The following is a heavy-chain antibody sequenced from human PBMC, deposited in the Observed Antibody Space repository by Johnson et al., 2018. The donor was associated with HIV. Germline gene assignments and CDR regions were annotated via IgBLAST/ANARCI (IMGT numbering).Heavy chain of an antibody. Sequence: EVQLVESGGGLVQPGGSLRLSCAASGFTVNSNYINWVRQAPGKGLECVSGIYSGGRTYYADSVEGRFTISRDNSKNTLYLQMNSLRAEDTAVYYCARKGWARGAFDIWGQGTMVTVSS. CDR1: GFTVNSNY. CDR2: IYSGGRT. V-gene: IGHV3-66*01. D-gene: IGHD1-26*01. J-gene: IGHJ3*02. CDR3: ARKGWARGAFDI.